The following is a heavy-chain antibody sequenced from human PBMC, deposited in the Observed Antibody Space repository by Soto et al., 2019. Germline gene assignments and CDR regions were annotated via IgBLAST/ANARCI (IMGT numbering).Heavy chain of an antibody. CDR1: GVTVWISG. D-gene: IGHD5-18*01. CDR3: AREGTQKRSRGYSYGPGDY. CDR2: IWYDGSNK. J-gene: IGHJ4*02. Sequence: PGGSLRLSCAACGVTVWISGVAGSCQDPGKGLEWVAVIWYDGSNKYYADSVKGRFTISRDNSKNTLYLQMNSLRAEDTAVYYCAREGTQKRSRGYSYGPGDYWGQGTLVTVSS. V-gene: IGHV3-33*01.